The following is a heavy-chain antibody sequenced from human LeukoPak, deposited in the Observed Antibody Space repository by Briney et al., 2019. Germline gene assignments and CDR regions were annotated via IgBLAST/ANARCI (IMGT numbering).Heavy chain of an antibody. CDR2: IKSKTDGGTT. V-gene: IGHV3-15*01. Sequence: PGGPLRLSCAASGFTFSNAWMSWVRQAPGKGLEWVGRIKSKTDGGTTDYAAPVKGRFTISRDDSKNTLYLQMNSLKTEDTAVYYCTTYDSSGYYYVPYWGQGTLVTVSS. CDR3: TTYDSSGYYYVPY. CDR1: GFTFSNAW. J-gene: IGHJ4*02. D-gene: IGHD3-22*01.